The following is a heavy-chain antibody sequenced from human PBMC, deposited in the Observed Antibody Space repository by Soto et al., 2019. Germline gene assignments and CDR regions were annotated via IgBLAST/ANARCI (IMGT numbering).Heavy chain of an antibody. Sequence: SETLSLTCTVSGGSISSGGSYWSWIRQHPGKGLEWIGHIYSSGTPYYSPSLKSRVFISTDTSKNQFSLKLSSVTAADTAVYSCAKDRRLLILYHFDSWGQGTLVTVSS. D-gene: IGHD1-1*01. CDR1: GGSISSGGSY. CDR3: AKDRRLLILYHFDS. J-gene: IGHJ4*02. CDR2: IYSSGTP. V-gene: IGHV4-31*03.